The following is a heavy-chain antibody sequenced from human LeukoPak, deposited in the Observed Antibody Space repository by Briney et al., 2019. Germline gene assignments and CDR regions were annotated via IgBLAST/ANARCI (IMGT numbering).Heavy chain of an antibody. CDR3: ARGDIVVVPAAAIGYYYYYMDV. CDR1: GYTFTGYY. J-gene: IGHJ6*03. Sequence: ASVKVSCKASGYTFTGYYMHWVRQAPGQGLEWMGLINPNSGGTNYAQKFQGRVTMTRDTSISTAYMELSRLRSDDTAVYYCARGDIVVVPAAAIGYYYYYMDVWGKGTTVTVSS. CDR2: INPNSGGT. V-gene: IGHV1-2*02. D-gene: IGHD2-2*01.